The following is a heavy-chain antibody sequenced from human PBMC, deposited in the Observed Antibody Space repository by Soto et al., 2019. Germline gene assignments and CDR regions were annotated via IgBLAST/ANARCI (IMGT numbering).Heavy chain of an antibody. CDR1: GYSISSGYY. CDR3: ARLVDYYGSGSYWFDP. Sequence: SETLSLTCAVSGYSISSGYYWGCIRQPPGKRLEWIGTIYHSGNTYYNPSLKSRVTISVDTSKNQFSLKLNSVTAADTALYYCARLVDYYGSGSYWFDPWGQGTLVTVSS. D-gene: IGHD3-10*01. CDR2: IYHSGNT. J-gene: IGHJ5*02. V-gene: IGHV4-38-2*01.